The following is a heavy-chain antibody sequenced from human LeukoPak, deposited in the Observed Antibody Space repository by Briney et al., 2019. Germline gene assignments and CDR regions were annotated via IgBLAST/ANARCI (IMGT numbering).Heavy chain of an antibody. CDR1: GLTFSSYA. CDR3: AKGLGYSYGYSPAYFYGMDV. D-gene: IGHD5-18*01. V-gene: IGHV3-23*01. J-gene: IGHJ6*02. CDR2: ISGSGGSR. Sequence: PGGSLRLSCAASGLTFSSYAMSWVRRAPGKGLEWVSAISGSGGSRYYADSVKGRFTIARDNSKNTLYLQMNSLRAEDTAVYYCAKGLGYSYGYSPAYFYGMDVWGQGTTVTVSS.